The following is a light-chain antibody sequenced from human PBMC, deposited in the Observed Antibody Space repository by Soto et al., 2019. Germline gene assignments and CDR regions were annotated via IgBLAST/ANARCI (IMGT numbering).Light chain of an antibody. V-gene: IGKV1-27*01. Sequence: DIQMTQSPSSLSASVGDRVTITCRASQGISNSLAWYQQKPGKVPKLLIYAASTLQSGVPSRFSGSGSGTYFTITSSSLQPEDVATYYCQKYNSAPRTFGQGTKVDIK. CDR2: AAS. J-gene: IGKJ1*01. CDR3: QKYNSAPRT. CDR1: QGISNS.